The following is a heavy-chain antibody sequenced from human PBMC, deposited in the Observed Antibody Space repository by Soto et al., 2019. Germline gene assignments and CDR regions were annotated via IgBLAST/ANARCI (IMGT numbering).Heavy chain of an antibody. V-gene: IGHV4-59*01. J-gene: IGHJ4*02. Sequence: SETLSLTCTVSGGSISSYYWSWIRQPPGKGLEWIGYIYYSGSTNYNPSLKSRVTISVDTSKNQFSLKLSSVTAADTAVYYCARNPPTAFYYDSSGYSAHPYYFDYWGQGTLVTVSS. CDR1: GGSISSYY. CDR2: IYYSGST. D-gene: IGHD3-22*01. CDR3: ARNPPTAFYYDSSGYSAHPYYFDY.